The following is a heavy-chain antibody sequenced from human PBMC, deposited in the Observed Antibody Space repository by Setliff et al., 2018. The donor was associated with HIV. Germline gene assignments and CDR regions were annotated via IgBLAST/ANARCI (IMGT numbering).Heavy chain of an antibody. CDR1: GGPSSDFF. Sequence: SETLSLTCAVSGGPSSDFFWTWVRQPPGEGLEWIGEISHSGGTNYNPSLESRLTISIDTSRNQFSLRLTSVSVADTAVYFCARRPPYSSSPRDFFDFWGPGTLVTVSS. CDR2: ISHSGGT. D-gene: IGHD6-6*01. CDR3: ARRPPYSSSPRDFFDF. V-gene: IGHV4-34*01. J-gene: IGHJ4*02.